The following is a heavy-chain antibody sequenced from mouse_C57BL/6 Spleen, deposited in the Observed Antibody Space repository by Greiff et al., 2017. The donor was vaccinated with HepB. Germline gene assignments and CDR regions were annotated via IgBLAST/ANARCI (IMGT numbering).Heavy chain of an antibody. J-gene: IGHJ4*01. CDR1: GFTFSDFY. V-gene: IGHV7-1*01. CDR3: ARDVEAMDY. Sequence: EVKLVESGGGLVQSGRSLRLSCATSGFTFSDFYMEWVRQAPGKGLEWIAASRNKANDYTTEYSASVKGRFIVSRDTSQSILYRQMNALRAEDTAIYYCARDVEAMDYWGQGTSVTVSS. CDR2: SRNKANDYTT.